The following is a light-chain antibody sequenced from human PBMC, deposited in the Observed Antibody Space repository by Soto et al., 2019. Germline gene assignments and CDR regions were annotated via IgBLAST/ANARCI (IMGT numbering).Light chain of an antibody. Sequence: QSVLTQPASVSASPGQSIAISCTGTSSDVGGYTFVSWYQQHPGKAPKLMIYDVSNRPSGISNRFSGSKSGNTASLTISGLQAEDEADYYCSSFTSRNTYGFGTGTKVTVL. CDR1: SSDVGGYTF. V-gene: IGLV2-14*01. CDR3: SSFTSRNTYG. J-gene: IGLJ1*01. CDR2: DVS.